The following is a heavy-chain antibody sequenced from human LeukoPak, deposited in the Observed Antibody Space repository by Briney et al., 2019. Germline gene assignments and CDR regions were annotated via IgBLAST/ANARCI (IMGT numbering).Heavy chain of an antibody. CDR3: ARGRGVHQYYYDSSGYFDY. Sequence: PSETLSLTCTVSRGSISDYYWSWIRQPPGKGLEWIGEINHSGSTNYNPSLKSRVTISVDTSKNQFSLKLSSVTAADTAVYYCARGRGVHQYYYDSSGYFDYWGQGTLVTVSS. D-gene: IGHD3-22*01. J-gene: IGHJ4*02. CDR1: RGSISDYY. V-gene: IGHV4-34*01. CDR2: INHSGST.